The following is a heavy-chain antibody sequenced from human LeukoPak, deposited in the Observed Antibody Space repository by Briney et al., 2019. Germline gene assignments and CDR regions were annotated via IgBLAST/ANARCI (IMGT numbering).Heavy chain of an antibody. CDR1: GGSFSGYY. D-gene: IGHD3-10*01. V-gene: IGHV4-34*01. CDR3: ARGLWFGDENPPYFDY. Sequence: SETLSLTCAVYGGSFSGYYWSWIRQPPGKGLEWIVEINHSGSTNYNPPLKSRVTISVDTSKNQFSLKLSSVTAADTAVYYCARGLWFGDENPPYFDYWGQGILVTVSS. J-gene: IGHJ4*02. CDR2: INHSGST.